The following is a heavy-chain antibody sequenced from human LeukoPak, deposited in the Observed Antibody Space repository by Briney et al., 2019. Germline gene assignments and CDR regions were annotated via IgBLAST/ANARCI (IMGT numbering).Heavy chain of an antibody. Sequence: GGSLTLSCAASGFTFSTYVVQWLRQSPGEAVEYVSAITGDGGYTYYANSVKGRFTISRDNSKKTLYLQMGSLRADDMAVYYCARVSTNDRRNAFDIWGQGTMVTVSS. CDR1: GFTFSTYV. CDR2: ITGDGGYT. CDR3: ARVSTNDRRNAFDI. J-gene: IGHJ3*02. D-gene: IGHD2-8*01. V-gene: IGHV3-64*01.